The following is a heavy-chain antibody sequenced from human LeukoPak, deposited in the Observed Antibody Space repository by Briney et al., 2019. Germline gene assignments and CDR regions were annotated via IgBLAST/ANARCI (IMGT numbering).Heavy chain of an antibody. J-gene: IGHJ6*02. Sequence: SGGSLRLSCAASVFIFSNYALHWVRHAPGKGLEWVAVISYDGSNKYYADSVKGRFTISRDNSKNTLYVQMNSLRAEDTAVYYCARPFYYDSNGGEGMDVWGQGTTVTVSS. CDR3: ARPFYYDSNGGEGMDV. V-gene: IGHV3-30-3*01. CDR1: VFIFSNYA. D-gene: IGHD3-22*01. CDR2: ISYDGSNK.